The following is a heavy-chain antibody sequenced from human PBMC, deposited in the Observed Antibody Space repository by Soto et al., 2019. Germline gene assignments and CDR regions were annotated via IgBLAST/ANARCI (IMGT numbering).Heavy chain of an antibody. J-gene: IGHJ6*01. D-gene: IGHD1-1*01. V-gene: IGHV1-8*01. CDR1: GYTFTSYD. Sequence: ASVKVSCKASGYTFTSYDINWVRQATGQGLEWMGWMNPNSGNTGYAQKFQGRVTMTRNTSISTAYMELSSLRSEDTAVYYCARERTGTTCMDVWGQGTTVNGSS. CDR2: MNPNSGNT. CDR3: ARERTGTTCMDV.